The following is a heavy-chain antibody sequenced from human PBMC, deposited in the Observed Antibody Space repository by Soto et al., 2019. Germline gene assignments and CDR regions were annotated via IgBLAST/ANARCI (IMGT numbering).Heavy chain of an antibody. D-gene: IGHD3-10*01. CDR3: VREFGKGDY. J-gene: IGHJ4*02. Sequence: EVQLVESGGGLVQPGGSLRLSCVVSGFTFSTYWMHWVRQAPGKGLVWVSGIKSDGSSTNYADSVKGRFAVSRDNAKNTLFLEMNSLRDEDTAVYYCVREFGKGDYWGQGTLVTVSS. CDR2: IKSDGSST. V-gene: IGHV3-74*01. CDR1: GFTFSTYW.